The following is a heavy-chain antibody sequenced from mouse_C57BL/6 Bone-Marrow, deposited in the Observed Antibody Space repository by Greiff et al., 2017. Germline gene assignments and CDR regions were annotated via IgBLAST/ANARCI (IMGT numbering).Heavy chain of an antibody. J-gene: IGHJ1*03. CDR2: IDPNSGGT. CDR1: GYTFTSYW. Sequence: QVQLQQPGAELVKPGASVKLSCKASGYTFTSYWMHWVKQRPGRGLEWIGRIDPNSGGTKYNEKFTSQATLTVDKPSSTAYMQLSSLTSEDSAVYEGVIWEYDYDQDGYWYLEVWGTGTTVTVSS. D-gene: IGHD2-4*01. V-gene: IGHV1-72*01. CDR3: VIWEYDYDQDGYWYLEV.